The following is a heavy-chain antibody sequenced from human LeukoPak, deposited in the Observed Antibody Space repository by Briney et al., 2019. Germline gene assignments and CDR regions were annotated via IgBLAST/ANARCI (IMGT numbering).Heavy chain of an antibody. V-gene: IGHV1-46*01. Sequence: ASVKVSCKASGYTFTSYYMHWVRQAPGQGLEWMGIINPSGFSTTYAQKFQGRVTMTRDTSTSTVYMELSSLRSEDTAVYYCARGPSITMVRGGQWYYYMDVWGKGTTVTISS. D-gene: IGHD3-10*01. CDR1: GYTFTSYY. CDR2: INPSGFST. J-gene: IGHJ6*03. CDR3: ARGPSITMVRGGQWYYYMDV.